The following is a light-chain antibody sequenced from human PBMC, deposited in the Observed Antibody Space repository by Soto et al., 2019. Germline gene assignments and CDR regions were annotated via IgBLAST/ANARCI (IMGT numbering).Light chain of an antibody. CDR1: RSVTSY. CDR2: GAS. J-gene: IGKJ1*01. Sequence: DIQMTQSPSSLSASVGDRVTITCRASRSVTSYLNWYQQKPEKAPKLLIYGASSLQSGVPSRFSGSGSGTDFTLTISSLQPEDFGTYYCQQSYSTPRTFGQGTKVEI. CDR3: QQSYSTPRT. V-gene: IGKV1-39*01.